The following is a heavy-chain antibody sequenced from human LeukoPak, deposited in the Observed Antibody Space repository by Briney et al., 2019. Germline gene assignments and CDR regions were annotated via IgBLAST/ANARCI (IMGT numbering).Heavy chain of an antibody. CDR3: ARALLTVTTFDP. V-gene: IGHV3-30*03. CDR2: ISYDGSNK. J-gene: IGHJ5*02. CDR1: GFTFSSYG. Sequence: GGSLRLSCAASGFTFSSYGMHWVRQAPGKGLEWVAVISYDGSNKYYADSVKGRFTISRDNSKNTLYLQMNSLRAEDTAVYYCARALLTVTTFDPWGQGTLVTVSS. D-gene: IGHD4-17*01.